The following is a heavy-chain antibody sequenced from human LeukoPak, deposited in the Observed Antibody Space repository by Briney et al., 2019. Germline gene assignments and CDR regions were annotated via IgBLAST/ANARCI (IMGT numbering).Heavy chain of an antibody. Sequence: GGSLRLSCVASGFIFSQYGMHWVRQAPGRGLEWVAFIRDDGINKFYVDSVKGRFTVSRDKSKNTVSLQMDSLRAEDTAVYYCAKDKGNYRGFDYWGQGTLVTVSS. V-gene: IGHV3-30*02. J-gene: IGHJ4*02. CDR1: GFIFSQYG. CDR3: AKDKGNYRGFDY. D-gene: IGHD4-11*01. CDR2: IRDDGINK.